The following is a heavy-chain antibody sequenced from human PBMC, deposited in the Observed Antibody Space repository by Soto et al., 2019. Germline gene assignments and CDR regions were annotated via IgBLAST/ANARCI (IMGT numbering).Heavy chain of an antibody. D-gene: IGHD4-17*01. V-gene: IGHV3-23*01. J-gene: IGHJ2*01. Sequence: EVQLLESGGGLVQPGGSLRLSCAASGFTFSSYAMNWVRQAPGKGLEWVSVISGSGGSTYYADAVKGRFTISRDNSKNTLYLPMNSLRAEDTAVYYCAKRTVRWYFDLWGRGTLVTVSS. CDR2: ISGSGGST. CDR1: GFTFSSYA. CDR3: AKRTVRWYFDL.